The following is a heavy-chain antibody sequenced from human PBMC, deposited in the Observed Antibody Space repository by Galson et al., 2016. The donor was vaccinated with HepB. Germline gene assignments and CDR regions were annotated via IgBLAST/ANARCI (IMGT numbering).Heavy chain of an antibody. Sequence: SLRLSCAASGFTFSGYSIHWVRQAPGKGLEWVAVISTDGNTQWYADSVKGRFTVSRDNSKNTLDLQMNTLRAEDTAVFYCAREEGVHYDNSHYHGYLDYWGQGSLVTGSS. CDR1: GFTFSGYS. CDR3: AREEGVHYDNSHYHGYLDY. D-gene: IGHD3-22*01. J-gene: IGHJ4*02. CDR2: ISTDGNTQ. V-gene: IGHV3-30-3*01.